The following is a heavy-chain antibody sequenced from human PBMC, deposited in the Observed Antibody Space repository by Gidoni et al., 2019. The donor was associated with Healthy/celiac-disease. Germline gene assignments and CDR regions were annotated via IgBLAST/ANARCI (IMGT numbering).Heavy chain of an antibody. V-gene: IGHV1-18*01. CDR3: ARDGGYCSSTSCQERYMDD. CDR1: GYTFTSSG. J-gene: IGHJ6*03. Sequence: VHLVQSGAEVKKPGASVKVSCKASGYTFTSSGISWVRQAPGQGLEWMGWISAYNGNTNYAQKLQGRVTMTTDTSTSKAYMELRSLRSDDTAVDYCARDGGYCSSTSCQERYMDDWGKGTTVTVSS. D-gene: IGHD2-2*01. CDR2: ISAYNGNT.